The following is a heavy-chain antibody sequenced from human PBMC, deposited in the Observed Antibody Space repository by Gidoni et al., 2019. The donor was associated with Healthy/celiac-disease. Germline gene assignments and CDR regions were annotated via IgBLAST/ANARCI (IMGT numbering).Heavy chain of an antibody. CDR2: INSDGSST. V-gene: IGHV3-74*01. J-gene: IGHJ5*02. Sequence: EVQLVESGGGLVQPGGSLSISCAASGFPFSSYWMHWVRQAPGKGLVWVSRINSDGSSTSYADSVKGRFTISRDNAKNTLYLQMNSLRAEDTAVYYCARDRNYIAVAVGWFDPWGQGTLVTVSS. CDR1: GFPFSSYW. D-gene: IGHD6-19*01. CDR3: ARDRNYIAVAVGWFDP.